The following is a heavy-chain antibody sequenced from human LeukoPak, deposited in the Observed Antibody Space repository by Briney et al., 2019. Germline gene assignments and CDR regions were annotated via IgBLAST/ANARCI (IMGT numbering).Heavy chain of an antibody. CDR2: INPNSGGT. J-gene: IGHJ6*02. Sequence: ASVKVSYKASGYTFTGYYMHWVRQAPGQGLEWMGWINPNSGGTNYAQKCQGRVTMTRDTSISTAYMELSRLRSDDTAVYYCARGRFSGGMDVWGQGTTVTVSS. CDR1: GYTFTGYY. CDR3: ARGRFSGGMDV. V-gene: IGHV1-2*02.